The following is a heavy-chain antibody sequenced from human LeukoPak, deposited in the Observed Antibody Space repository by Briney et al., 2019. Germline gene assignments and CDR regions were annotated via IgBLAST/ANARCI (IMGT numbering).Heavy chain of an antibody. CDR2: ISASGDVT. J-gene: IGHJ3*02. V-gene: IGHV3-23*01. CDR1: GFTFSKFP. Sequence: GGSLRLSCAASGFTFSKFPMGWVRRAPGRGLEWVSGISASGDVTFYADSLRGRFTISRDNSKSTLYLQMNGLRAEDTAIFYCAKSLFSSATGTGRAFHISGQGTRVTVSS. D-gene: IGHD1-1*01. CDR3: AKSLFSSATGTGRAFHI.